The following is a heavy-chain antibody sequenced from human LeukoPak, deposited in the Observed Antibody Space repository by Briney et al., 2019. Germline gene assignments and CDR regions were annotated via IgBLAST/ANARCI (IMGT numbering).Heavy chain of an antibody. CDR3: ARAGIAVAGTPYYFDY. CDR2: ISAYNGNT. Sequence: GSSVKVSCKASGGTFSSYAISWVRQAPGQGLEWMGWISAYNGNTNYAQKLQGRVTMTTDTSTSTAYMELRSLRSDDTAVYYCARAGIAVAGTPYYFDYWGQGTLVTVSS. V-gene: IGHV1-18*01. J-gene: IGHJ4*02. D-gene: IGHD6-19*01. CDR1: GGTFSSYA.